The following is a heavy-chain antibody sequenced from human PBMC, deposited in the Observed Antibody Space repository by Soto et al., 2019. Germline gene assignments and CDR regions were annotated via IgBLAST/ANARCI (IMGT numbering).Heavy chain of an antibody. CDR2: IYYSGST. CDR1: GGSISSSSYY. J-gene: IGHJ5*02. V-gene: IGHV4-39*01. CDR3: ATTYYDFWSGYSQWFDP. D-gene: IGHD3-3*01. Sequence: ETLSLTCTVSGGSISSSSYYWGWIRQPPGKGLEWIGSIYYSGSTYYNPSLKGRVTISVDTSKNQFSLKLSSVTAADTAVYYCATTYYDFWSGYSQWFDPWGQGTLVTVSS.